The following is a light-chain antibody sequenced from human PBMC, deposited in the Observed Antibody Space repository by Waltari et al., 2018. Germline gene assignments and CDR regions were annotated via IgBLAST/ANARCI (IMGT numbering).Light chain of an antibody. CDR2: DTS. V-gene: IGKV3-20*01. CDR3: QHYVNLPVT. J-gene: IGKJ1*01. CDR1: QSVGRS. Sequence: DIVFTQSPGALSLSPGERATLSCRASQSVGRSLAWYQKKPGQAPRLLIYDTSSRATGAPCRFSGSGSGTDFSLAISSLEPEDFAVYFCQHYVNLPVTFGQGTKVEI.